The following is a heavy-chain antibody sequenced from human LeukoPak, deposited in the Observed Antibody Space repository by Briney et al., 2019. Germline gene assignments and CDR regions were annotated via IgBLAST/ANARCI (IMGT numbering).Heavy chain of an antibody. CDR2: IYYSGST. J-gene: IGHJ4*02. Sequence: SQTLSLTCTVSGGSISSGGYYWSWIRQHPGKGLEWIGYIYYSGSTYYNPSLKSRVTISVDTSKNQFSLRLSSVTAADTAVYYCARAQPYYYDSSGYIDYWGQGTLVTVSS. V-gene: IGHV4-31*03. CDR1: GGSISSGGYY. D-gene: IGHD3-22*01. CDR3: ARAQPYYYDSSGYIDY.